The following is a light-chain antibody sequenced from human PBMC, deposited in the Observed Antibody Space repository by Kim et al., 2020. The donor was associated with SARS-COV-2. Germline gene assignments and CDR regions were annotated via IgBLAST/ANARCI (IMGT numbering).Light chain of an antibody. Sequence: SSSVGDRVTIPCRASQYITTWLAWYQQKPGKAPNLLIYQASTLESGVPSRFSGSGSGTEFSLTISSLQPDYFASYYCQHYNSYPYTFGQGTKLEI. J-gene: IGKJ2*01. CDR1: QYITTW. CDR2: QAS. V-gene: IGKV1-5*01. CDR3: QHYNSYPYT.